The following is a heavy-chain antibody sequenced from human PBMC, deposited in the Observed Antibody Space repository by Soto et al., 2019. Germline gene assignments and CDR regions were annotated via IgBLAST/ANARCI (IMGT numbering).Heavy chain of an antibody. CDR1: GYTFTSYD. J-gene: IGHJ4*02. CDR3: ACTPSRLDTVARPFDY. V-gene: IGHV1-8*01. Sequence: QVKLVQSGAEVKKPGASVKVSCKASGYTFTSYDINWVRQATGQGLEWMGWMNPNSGNTGYAQKFQGRVTMNRNNSRSTAYMELSSLRSEDTAVDYCACTPSRLDTVARPFDYWGQGTMDTVSS. CDR2: MNPNSGNT. D-gene: IGHD4-17*01.